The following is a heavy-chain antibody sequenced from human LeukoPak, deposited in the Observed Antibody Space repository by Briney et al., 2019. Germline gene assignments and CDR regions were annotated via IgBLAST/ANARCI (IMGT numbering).Heavy chain of an antibody. Sequence: PGGSLRLSCTTSGFTFSNYWMHWVRQAPGKGLVWVSLIYSDGSGTVSADSVKGRFTTSRDNAKSTLYLQMNSLRAEDTALYHCARGHLRGYSDYDYWGQGTLVTVSS. J-gene: IGHJ4*02. D-gene: IGHD5-12*01. CDR3: ARGHLRGYSDYDY. CDR2: IYSDGSGT. CDR1: GFTFSNYW. V-gene: IGHV3-74*01.